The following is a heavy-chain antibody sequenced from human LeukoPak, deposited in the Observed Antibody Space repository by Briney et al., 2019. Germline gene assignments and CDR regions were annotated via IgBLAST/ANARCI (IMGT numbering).Heavy chain of an antibody. D-gene: IGHD6-19*01. V-gene: IGHV3-53*01. CDR2: IYKEGNT. J-gene: IGHJ4*02. Sequence: PGGSLRLSCAASGFTVGGNYMSWVRQAPGKGLQWVSTIYKEGNTFYADSVRGRFTLSRDNSKNTLYLQMNSLRAEDTAIYYCARESVTSGWYLYWGQGTLVTVSS. CDR1: GFTVGGNY. CDR3: ARESVTSGWYLY.